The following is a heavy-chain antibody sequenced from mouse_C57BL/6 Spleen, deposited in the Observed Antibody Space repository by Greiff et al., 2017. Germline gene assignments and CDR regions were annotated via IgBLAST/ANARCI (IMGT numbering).Heavy chain of an antibody. V-gene: IGHV1-82*01. Sequence: VQLQESGPDLVQPGASVKISCPASGYAFSSSWMNWVKQRPGKGLEWIGRIYPGDGGTNDNGKFKGKATLTADKSSSTAYMQLRSLTSEDSAVYYCARFASYLYYFDDWGKGTTLTVSS. J-gene: IGHJ2*01. D-gene: IGHD1-1*01. CDR2: IYPGDGGT. CDR3: ARFASYLYYFDD. CDR1: GYAFSSSW.